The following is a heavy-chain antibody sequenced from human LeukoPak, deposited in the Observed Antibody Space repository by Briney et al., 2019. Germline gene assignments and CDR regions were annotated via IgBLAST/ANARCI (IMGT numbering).Heavy chain of an antibody. J-gene: IGHJ4*02. V-gene: IGHV4-31*03. D-gene: IGHD1-26*01. CDR1: GGSISSGGYY. CDR2: IYYSGST. Sequence: SETLSLTCTVSGGSISSGGYYWSWIRQHPGTGLEWIGYIYYSGSTYYNPSLKSRVTISVDTSKNQFSLKLSSVTAADTAVYYCARQDVVGATSLDYWGQGTLVTVSS. CDR3: ARQDVVGATSLDY.